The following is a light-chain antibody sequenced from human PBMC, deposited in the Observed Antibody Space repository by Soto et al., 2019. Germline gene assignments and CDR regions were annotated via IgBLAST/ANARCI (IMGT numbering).Light chain of an antibody. CDR2: DAS. V-gene: IGKV1-39*01. J-gene: IGKJ3*01. CDR1: QSITSY. Sequence: DIQMTQSPSSLSASEGDRVTITCRASQSITSYLNWYQQKPGKAPKLLIYDASSLQSGVPSRFSSSGSETDVTLTITNLQPDDFASYYCQQSYRTPFTFGPGTKVDVK. CDR3: QQSYRTPFT.